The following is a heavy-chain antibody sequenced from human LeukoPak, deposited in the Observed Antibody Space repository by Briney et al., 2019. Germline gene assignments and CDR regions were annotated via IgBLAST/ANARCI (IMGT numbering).Heavy chain of an antibody. J-gene: IGHJ4*02. CDR1: GGSISSYY. D-gene: IGHD6-19*01. Sequence: PSETLSLTCTVSGGSISSYYWTWIRQPPGKGLEWIGYIYYTGTNSYHPSLKSRVTISVATSKKQFSLKLTSVTAADTAVYYGARYGGSGWVIDNWGQGTLVTVSS. V-gene: IGHV4-59*08. CDR2: IYYTGTN. CDR3: ARYGGSGWVIDN.